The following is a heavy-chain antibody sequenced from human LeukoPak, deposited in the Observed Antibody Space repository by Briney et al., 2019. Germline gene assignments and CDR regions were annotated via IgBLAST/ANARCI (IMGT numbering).Heavy chain of an antibody. CDR3: ARGYCSGGSCYSGPDWFDP. CDR2: INHSGST. V-gene: IGHV4-34*01. D-gene: IGHD2-15*01. CDR1: GGSFSGYY. Sequence: PSETLSLTCAVYGGSFSGYYWSWIRQPPGKGLEWIGEINHSGSTNYNPSLKSRVTISVDTSKNQFSLKLSSVTAADTAVYYCARGYCSGGSCYSGPDWFDPWGQGTLVTVSS. J-gene: IGHJ5*02.